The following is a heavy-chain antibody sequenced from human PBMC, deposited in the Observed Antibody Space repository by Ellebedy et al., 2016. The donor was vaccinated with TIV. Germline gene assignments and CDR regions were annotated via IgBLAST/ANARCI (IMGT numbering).Heavy chain of an antibody. Sequence: PGGSLRLSCAASGFSFSDHYMSWIRQAPGTGLEWISFISTSSSHTNYADSVKGRFTISRDNARNSLYLQMNSLRAEDTAVYYCATFRVNWNYFDSWGQGNLVTVSS. V-gene: IGHV3-11*06. D-gene: IGHD1-20*01. CDR3: ATFRVNWNYFDS. CDR2: ISTSSSHT. J-gene: IGHJ4*02. CDR1: GFSFSDHY.